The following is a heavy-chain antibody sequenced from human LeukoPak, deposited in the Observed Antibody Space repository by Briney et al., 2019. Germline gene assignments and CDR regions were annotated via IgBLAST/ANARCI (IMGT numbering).Heavy chain of an antibody. J-gene: IGHJ4*02. CDR2: IIPIFDTA. CDR3: ASASSGWYAAGKRFDY. D-gene: IGHD6-19*01. Sequence: GASVKVSCKASGGTFSSYAISWVRQAPGQGLEWMGGIIPIFDTANYAQKFQGRVTITADESTSAAYMELSSLRSEDTAVYYCASASSGWYAAGKRFDYWGQGTLVTVSS. CDR1: GGTFSSYA. V-gene: IGHV1-69*13.